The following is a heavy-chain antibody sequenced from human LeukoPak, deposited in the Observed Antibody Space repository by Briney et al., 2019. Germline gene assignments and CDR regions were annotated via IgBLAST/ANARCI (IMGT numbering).Heavy chain of an antibody. Sequence: PGGSLRLSCAASGFTFSNFAIHWVRQAPGKGLEWVAVISYDGSNKYYADSVKGRFTISRDNSKNTLYLQMNSLRAEDTAVYYCAKLGIVGATSSAFDIWGQGTMVTVSS. J-gene: IGHJ3*02. V-gene: IGHV3-30*18. CDR2: ISYDGSNK. CDR1: GFTFSNFA. D-gene: IGHD1-26*01. CDR3: AKLGIVGATSSAFDI.